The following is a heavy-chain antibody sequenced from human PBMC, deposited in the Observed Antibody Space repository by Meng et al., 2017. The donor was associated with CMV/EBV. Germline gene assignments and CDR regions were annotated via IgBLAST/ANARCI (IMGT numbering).Heavy chain of an antibody. J-gene: IGHJ5*02. V-gene: IGHV4-34*01. CDR3: ARGGGYCSSTSCYNWFDP. Sequence: SETLSPTCAVYGGSSSGYYWSWTRQPPGKGLEWIGEINHSGSTNYNPSLKSRVTISVDTSKNQFSLKLSSVTAADTAVYYSARGGGYCSSTSCYNWFDPWGQGTLVTVSS. CDR2: INHSGST. D-gene: IGHD2-2*01. CDR1: GGSSSGYY.